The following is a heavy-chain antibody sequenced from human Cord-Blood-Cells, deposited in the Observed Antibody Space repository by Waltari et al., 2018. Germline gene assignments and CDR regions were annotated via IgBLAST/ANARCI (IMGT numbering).Heavy chain of an antibody. J-gene: IGHJ4*02. CDR2: IIPIFGTA. CDR3: ARYYGVV. D-gene: IGHD4-17*01. V-gene: IGHV1-69*06. CDR1: GGHFSRHP. Sequence: QVQLVQSGAEVQKPGSSVKVSCKASGGHFSRHPTSWVRQAPRQGLEWMGGIIPIFGTANYAQKFQGRVTITADKSTSTAYMELSSLRSEDTAVYYCARYYGVVWGQGTLVTVSS.